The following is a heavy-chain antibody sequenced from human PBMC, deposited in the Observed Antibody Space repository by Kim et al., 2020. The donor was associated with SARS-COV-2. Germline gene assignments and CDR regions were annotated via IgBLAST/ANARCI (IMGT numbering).Heavy chain of an antibody. D-gene: IGHD4-17*01. CDR3: ARAAKLDSTVTTVYFDY. Sequence: VKSRITINPDTSKNQFSLQLNSVTPEDTAVYYCARAAKLDSTVTTVYFDYWGQGTLVTVSS. V-gene: IGHV6-1*01. J-gene: IGHJ4*02.